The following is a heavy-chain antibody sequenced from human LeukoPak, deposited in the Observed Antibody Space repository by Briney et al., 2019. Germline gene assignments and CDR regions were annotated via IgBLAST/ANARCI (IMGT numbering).Heavy chain of an antibody. CDR1: GFTFSSYG. CDR3: AKDPAPDYYGSYYFDY. J-gene: IGHJ4*02. V-gene: IGHV3-30*18. Sequence: GESLRLSCAASGFTFSSYGMHWVRQAPGKGLEWVAVISYDGSNKYYADSVKGRFTISRDNSKNTLYLQMNSLRAEDTAVYYCAKDPAPDYYGSYYFDYWGQGTLVTVSS. D-gene: IGHD3-10*01. CDR2: ISYDGSNK.